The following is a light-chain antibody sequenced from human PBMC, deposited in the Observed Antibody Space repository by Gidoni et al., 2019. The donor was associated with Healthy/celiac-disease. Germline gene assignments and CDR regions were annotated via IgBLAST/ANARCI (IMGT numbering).Light chain of an antibody. V-gene: IGLV1-51*02. Sequence: QSVLPPPPSVSAAPGQKVTIPCPGDRSHIGHHSVSWYQHTPGTAPKLLIYENDKPPSGIPDRFSGSQSGTAATLAIAGLQTGDEADYYCGTWDNSLSAGVFGGGTKLTVL. CDR2: END. CDR1: RSHIGHHS. CDR3: GTWDNSLSAGV. J-gene: IGLJ2*01.